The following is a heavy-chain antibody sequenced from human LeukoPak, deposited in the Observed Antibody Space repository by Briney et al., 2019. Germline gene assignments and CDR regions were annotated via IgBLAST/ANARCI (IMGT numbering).Heavy chain of an antibody. CDR3: AREGRRYPVYYYYGMDV. J-gene: IGHJ6*02. V-gene: IGHV3-23*01. CDR2: ISGSGVST. D-gene: IGHD3-9*01. Sequence: GGSLRLSCAASGFTFSSYVMNWVRQAPGKGLEWVSAISGSGVSTYYADSVKGRFTISRDNSKNTLYLQMNSLRAEDTAVYYCAREGRRYPVYYYYGMDVWGQGTTVTVSS. CDR1: GFTFSSYV.